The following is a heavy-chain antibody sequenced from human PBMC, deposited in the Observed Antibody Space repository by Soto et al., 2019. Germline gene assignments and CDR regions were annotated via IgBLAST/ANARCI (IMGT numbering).Heavy chain of an antibody. CDR1: GSTFSSYA. D-gene: IGHD3-10*01. V-gene: IGHV1-69*12. J-gene: IGHJ4*02. CDR2: IIPIFGTA. Sequence: QVQLVQSGAEVKKPGSSMKVSCKASGSTFSSYAISRVRQAPGQGLERMGGIIPIFGTANYAQKFQGRVTITADESTSTAYMELSSLRSEDTAVYYCARGSRYGSQITHNDYWGQGTLVTVSS. CDR3: ARGSRYGSQITHNDY.